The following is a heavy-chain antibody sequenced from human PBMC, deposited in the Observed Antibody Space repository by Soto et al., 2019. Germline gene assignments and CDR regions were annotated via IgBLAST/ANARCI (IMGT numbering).Heavy chain of an antibody. D-gene: IGHD5-18*01. CDR1: GYTFTSYD. CDR2: MNPNSGNT. V-gene: IGHV1-8*01. Sequence: QVQPVQSGAEVKKPGASVKVSCKASGYTFTSYDINWVRQATGQGLEWMGWMNPNSGNTGYAQKFQGRVTMTRNTSISTAYMELSSLRSEDTAVYYCARAVGIQLWAQSDVWGQGTTVTVSS. J-gene: IGHJ6*02. CDR3: ARAVGIQLWAQSDV.